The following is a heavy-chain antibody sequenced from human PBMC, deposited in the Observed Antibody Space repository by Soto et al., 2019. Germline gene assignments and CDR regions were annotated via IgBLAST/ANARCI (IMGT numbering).Heavy chain of an antibody. V-gene: IGHV1-69*02. Sequence: ASVKVSCKASGGTFSSYTISWVRQAPGQGLEWMGRIIPILGIANYAQKFQGRVTITADKSTSTAYMELSSLRSEDTAVYYCARAGIPRLQSDWFDPWGQGTLVTVSS. D-gene: IGHD4-4*01. CDR1: GGTFSSYT. CDR3: ARAGIPRLQSDWFDP. CDR2: IIPILGIA. J-gene: IGHJ5*02.